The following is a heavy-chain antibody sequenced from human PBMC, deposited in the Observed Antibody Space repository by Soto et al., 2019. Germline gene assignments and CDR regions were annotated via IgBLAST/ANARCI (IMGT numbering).Heavy chain of an antibody. D-gene: IGHD4-17*01. V-gene: IGHV3-30-3*01. J-gene: IGHJ4*02. CDR2: ISYDGSHK. CDR3: ARDRTLNYGDFAY. Sequence: GGSLTLSCAASGFTFTSHAMTWVRQAPGKGLEWVAAISYDGSHKYYAESVKGRFTISRDNSKDTLYLQMNSLRTDDTALFYCARDRTLNYGDFAYWGQGTLVTVSS. CDR1: GFTFTSHA.